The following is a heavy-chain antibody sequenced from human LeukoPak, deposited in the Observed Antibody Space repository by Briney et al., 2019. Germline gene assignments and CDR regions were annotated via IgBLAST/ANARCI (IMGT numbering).Heavy chain of an antibody. CDR2: ISSMSSDI. CDR3: AVRRGIYY. J-gene: IGHJ4*02. V-gene: IGHV3-21*01. Sequence: GGSLRLSCAASGFTFSSYSMNWVRQAPGKGREWVSSISSMSSDIYYGDSVEGRFTISRANAKNSLYLQMNSLRAEYTAVYCCAVRRGIYYWGQGTLVTVSS. CDR1: GFTFSSYS. D-gene: IGHD1-14*01.